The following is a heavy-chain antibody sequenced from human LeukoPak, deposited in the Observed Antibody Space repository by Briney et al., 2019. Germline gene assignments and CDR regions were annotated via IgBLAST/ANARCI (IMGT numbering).Heavy chain of an antibody. CDR3: ARVDCSSTSCRDAFDI. D-gene: IGHD2-2*01. Sequence: ASVKVSCKASGYTFTSYDINWVRQATGQGLEWMGWMNPNSGNTGYAQKFQGRVTMTRNTSISTAYMELSSLRSEDTAVYYCARVDCSSTSCRDAFDIWGQGTMVTVSS. V-gene: IGHV1-8*01. J-gene: IGHJ3*02. CDR1: GYTFTSYD. CDR2: MNPNSGNT.